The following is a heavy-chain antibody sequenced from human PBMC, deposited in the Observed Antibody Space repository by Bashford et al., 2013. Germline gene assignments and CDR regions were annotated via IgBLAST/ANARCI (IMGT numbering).Heavy chain of an antibody. V-gene: IGHV1-69*13. CDR2: IIPIFGTA. CDR1: GYTFTGYY. CDR3: ARASSAVSSETIDDY. D-gene: IGHD6-19*01. Sequence: SVKVSCKASGYTFTGYYMHWVRQAPGQGLEWMGGIIPIFGTANYAQKFQGRVTITADESTSTAYMELSSLRSEDTAVYYCARASSAVSSETIDDYWGQGTLVTVSS. J-gene: IGHJ4*02.